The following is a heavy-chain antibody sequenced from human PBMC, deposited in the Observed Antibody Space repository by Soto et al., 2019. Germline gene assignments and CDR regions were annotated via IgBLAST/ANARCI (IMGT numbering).Heavy chain of an antibody. CDR1: GFTFSTYG. V-gene: IGHV3-30*18. Sequence: QEQLVESGGGVVQPGRSLRLSCVVSGFTFSTYGMHWVSQAPGEGLEWVAVVSFDGSKKYTTDSVKGRFIISRDNSKNTLHLQMNNLRPDDAAVYYCAKDMVHMGMVFDHWGQGTLVTVSS. J-gene: IGHJ4*02. CDR2: VSFDGSKK. CDR3: AKDMVHMGMVFDH. D-gene: IGHD1-1*01.